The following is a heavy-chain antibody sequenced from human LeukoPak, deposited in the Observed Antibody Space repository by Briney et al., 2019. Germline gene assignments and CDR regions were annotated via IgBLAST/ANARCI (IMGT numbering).Heavy chain of an antibody. V-gene: IGHV4-34*01. CDR2: INLSGST. D-gene: IGHD3-10*01. Sequence: SETLSLTCSVYGGSFSGYYWSWIRQPPGKGLKGIGEINLSGSTNYNPSLKSRVTISVDTSKNQFSLKLSSVTAADTAVYYCARVRGTMVRGVKGNWFDPWGQGTLVTVSS. CDR1: GGSFSGYY. J-gene: IGHJ5*02. CDR3: ARVRGTMVRGVKGNWFDP.